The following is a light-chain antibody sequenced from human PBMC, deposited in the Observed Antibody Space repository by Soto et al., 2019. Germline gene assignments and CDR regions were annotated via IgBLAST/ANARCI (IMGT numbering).Light chain of an antibody. J-gene: IGLJ1*01. CDR2: SNI. CDR1: SSNIGSNP. CDR3: AAWDDSLDAYV. V-gene: IGLV1-44*01. Sequence: QSALTQPPSASGSPGQRVTISCSGSSSNIGSNPVNWYQQLPGTAPKLFIYSNIQRPSGVPDRSSGSKSGTSASLTISGLQSEDEADYYCAAWDDSLDAYVFGTGTKVT.